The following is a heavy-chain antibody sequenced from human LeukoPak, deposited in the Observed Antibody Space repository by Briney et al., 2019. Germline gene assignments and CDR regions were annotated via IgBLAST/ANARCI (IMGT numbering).Heavy chain of an antibody. J-gene: IGHJ4*02. V-gene: IGHV3-48*03. CDR2: ISSSGSTI. D-gene: IGHD2-2*01. CDR1: GFTFSSYE. CDR3: ARDWGYCSSTSCSSLDY. Sequence: PGGSLRLSCAASGFTFSSYEMNWVRQAPGKGLEWVSYISSSGSTIYYADSVKGRFTTSRDNAKNSLYLQMNSLRAEDTAVYYCARDWGYCSSTSCSSLDYWGQGTLVTVSS.